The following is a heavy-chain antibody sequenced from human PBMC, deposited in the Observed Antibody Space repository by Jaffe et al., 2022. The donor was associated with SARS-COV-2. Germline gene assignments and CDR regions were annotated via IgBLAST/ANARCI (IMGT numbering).Heavy chain of an antibody. CDR2: INHSGST. Sequence: QVQLQQWGAGLLKPSETLSLTCAVYGGSFSGYYWSWIRQPPGKGLEWIGEINHSGSTNYNPSLKSRVTISVDTSKNQFSLKLSSVTAADTAVYYCARGWIMVRGVIINYYYYMDVWGKGTTVTVSS. D-gene: IGHD3-10*01. CDR3: ARGWIMVRGVIINYYYYMDV. CDR1: GGSFSGYY. J-gene: IGHJ6*03. V-gene: IGHV4-34*01.